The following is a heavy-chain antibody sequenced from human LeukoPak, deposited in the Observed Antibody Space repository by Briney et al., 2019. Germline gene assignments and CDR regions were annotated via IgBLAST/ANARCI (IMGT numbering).Heavy chain of an antibody. Sequence: GGSLRLSCAASGFRFDDKAMHWVRQAPGKGLEWVSGISWSTDRIGYADSVKGRFTVSRDNAKNSLYLQMNSLRAEDTAVYYCARDEYSSSRSTHWGQGTLVTVSS. J-gene: IGHJ4*02. CDR1: GFRFDDKA. CDR3: ARDEYSSSRSTH. CDR2: ISWSTDRI. V-gene: IGHV3-9*01. D-gene: IGHD6-13*01.